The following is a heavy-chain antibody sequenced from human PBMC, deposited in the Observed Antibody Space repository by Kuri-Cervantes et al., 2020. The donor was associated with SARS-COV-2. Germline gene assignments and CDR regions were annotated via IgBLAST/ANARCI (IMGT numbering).Heavy chain of an antibody. Sequence: GGSLRLSCAVSGFTFSRYAMHWVRQAPGTGLEWVAIISYDGTNKDYTASGKCRFTISRDNSQNTLYLQMKSLRTEDTAWYYCARDRVGVHDSWGQGTLVTVSS. D-gene: IGHD2-21*01. CDR3: ARDRVGVHDS. J-gene: IGHJ4*02. CDR1: GFTFSRYA. CDR2: ISYDGTNK. V-gene: IGHV3-30-3*01.